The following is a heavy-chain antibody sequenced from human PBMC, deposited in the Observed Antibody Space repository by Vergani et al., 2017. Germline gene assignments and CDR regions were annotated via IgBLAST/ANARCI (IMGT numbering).Heavy chain of an antibody. CDR2: IIPSLATT. CDR3: ARATCSGGSCYRGFEY. CDR1: GGTFSSYA. V-gene: IGHV1-69*11. D-gene: IGHD2-15*01. J-gene: IGHJ4*02. Sequence: QVQLVQSGAEVKKPGSSVKVSCKASGGTFSSYALNWVRQAPGQGLEWMGSIIPSLATTIYAQKFQGRVTITADESTSTAYMELSSRKSEDTAVFYCARATCSGGSCYRGFEYWGQGSLITVSS.